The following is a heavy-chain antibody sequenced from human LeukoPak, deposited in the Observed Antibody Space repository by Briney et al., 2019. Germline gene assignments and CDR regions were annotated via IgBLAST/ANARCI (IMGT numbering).Heavy chain of an antibody. J-gene: IGHJ4*02. CDR1: GGSITYYY. V-gene: IGHV4-59*01. CDR2: IFYGGST. CDR3: ARGALGATRIFDY. Sequence: SETLSLTCTVSGGSITYYYWSWIRQPPGKGLEWIGYIFYGGSTNYNPSLKSRVTISVDTSKNQFSLNLSSVTAADTAVYYCARGALGATRIFDYWGQGTLVSVSS. D-gene: IGHD1-26*01.